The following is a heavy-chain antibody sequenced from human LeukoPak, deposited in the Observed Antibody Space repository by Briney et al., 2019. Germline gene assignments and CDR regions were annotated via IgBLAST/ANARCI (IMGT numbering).Heavy chain of an antibody. D-gene: IGHD2-2*01. Sequence: GGSLRLSCAASGFTFDDYGMSWVRQAPGKGLEWVSGINWNGGSTGYADSVKGRFTISRDNAKNSLYLQMNSLRAEDTALYYCARKGRDCSSTSCWTDYWGQGTLVTVSS. J-gene: IGHJ4*02. V-gene: IGHV3-20*04. CDR2: INWNGGST. CDR1: GFTFDDYG. CDR3: ARKGRDCSSTSCWTDY.